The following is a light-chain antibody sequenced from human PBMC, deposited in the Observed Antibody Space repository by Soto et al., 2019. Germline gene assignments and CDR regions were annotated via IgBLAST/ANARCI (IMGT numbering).Light chain of an antibody. V-gene: IGKV3-20*01. Sequence: SVLALSPTTLSLSPGERATLSCRASQSVSSYLAWYQQKPGQAPRLLIYGASSRATGIPDRFSGSGSGTDFTLTISRLEPEDFAVYYCQQYGSSPETFGQGTKVDIK. CDR3: QQYGSSPET. CDR1: QSVSSY. CDR2: GAS. J-gene: IGKJ1*01.